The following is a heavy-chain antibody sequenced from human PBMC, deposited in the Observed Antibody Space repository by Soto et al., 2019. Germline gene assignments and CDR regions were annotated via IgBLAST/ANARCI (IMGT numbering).Heavy chain of an antibody. J-gene: IGHJ6*02. CDR2: IYPGDSDT. CDR1: GYSFTNCW. V-gene: IGHV5-51*01. D-gene: IGHD2-21*01. CDR3: ASILKSYYYYGMDV. Sequence: PGESLKISCKGSGYSFTNCWIGWVRQMPGKGLEWMGIIYPGDSDTRYSPSFQGQVTMSADKSTSTAYLQWSSLKASDTAMYYCASILKSYYYYGMDVWGQGTTVTVSS.